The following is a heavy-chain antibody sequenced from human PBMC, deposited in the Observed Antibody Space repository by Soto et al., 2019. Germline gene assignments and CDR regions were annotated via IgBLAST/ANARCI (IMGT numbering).Heavy chain of an antibody. CDR1: GGSISIYY. J-gene: IGHJ4*02. CDR2: IYYSGST. D-gene: IGHD1-20*01. V-gene: IGHV4-59*01. CDR3: ARWRYNWNYIDY. Sequence: PSETLSLTCTVSGGSISIYYWSWIRHPPGKGLEWIGYIYYSGSTNYNPSLKSRVTISVDTSKNQFSLKLSSVTAADTAVYYCARWRYNWNYIDYWGQGTLVTVSS.